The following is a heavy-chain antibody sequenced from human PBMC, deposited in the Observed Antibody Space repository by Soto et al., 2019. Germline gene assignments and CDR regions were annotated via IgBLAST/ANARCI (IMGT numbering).Heavy chain of an antibody. J-gene: IGHJ4*02. Sequence: SETLSLTCTVSGGSISSGGYYWSWIRQHPGKGLEWIGYIYYSGSTYYNPSLKSRVTISVDTSKNQFSLKLSSVTAADTAVYYCAIAAPLYGSGSYGYFDYWGQGTLVTVSS. D-gene: IGHD3-10*01. CDR1: GGSISSGGYY. CDR3: AIAAPLYGSGSYGYFDY. CDR2: IYYSGST. V-gene: IGHV4-31*03.